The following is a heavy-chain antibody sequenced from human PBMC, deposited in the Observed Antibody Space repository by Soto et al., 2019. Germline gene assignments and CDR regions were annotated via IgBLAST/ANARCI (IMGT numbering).Heavy chain of an antibody. J-gene: IGHJ4*02. V-gene: IGHV3-30-3*01. CDR1: GFTFSSYA. D-gene: IGHD3-3*01. CDR3: ARAYYDFWSGYPFDY. CDR2: ISYDGSNK. Sequence: QVQLVESGGGVVQPGRSLRLSCAASGFTFSSYAMHWVRQAPGKGLEWVAVISYDGSNKYYADSVKGRFTISRDNSKNTLYLQMNSLRAEDTAVYYCARAYYDFWSGYPFDYWDQGTLVTVSS.